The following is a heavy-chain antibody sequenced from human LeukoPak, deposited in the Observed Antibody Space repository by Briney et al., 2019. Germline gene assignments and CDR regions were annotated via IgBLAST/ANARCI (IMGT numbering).Heavy chain of an antibody. Sequence: PGGSLRLSCAASGFTFSGSAMHWVRQASGKGLEWVGRIRSKANSYATAYAASVKGRFTISRDNSKNTLYLQMNSLRAEDTAVYYCAKDPIAVAQAYYFDYWGQGTLVTVSS. CDR2: IRSKANSYAT. V-gene: IGHV3-73*01. D-gene: IGHD6-19*01. J-gene: IGHJ4*02. CDR1: GFTFSGSA. CDR3: AKDPIAVAQAYYFDY.